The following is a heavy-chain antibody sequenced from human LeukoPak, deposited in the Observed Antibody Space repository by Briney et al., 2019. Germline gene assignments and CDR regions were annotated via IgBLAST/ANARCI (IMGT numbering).Heavy chain of an antibody. CDR3: ARDDCSSTSCYFTY. Sequence: ASVKVSCKASGYTFTGYYMHWVRQAPGQGPEWMGWINPNSGGTNCAQKFQGRVTMTRDTSISAAYMELSRLRSDDTAVYYCARDDCSSTSCYFTYWGQGTLVTVSS. D-gene: IGHD2-2*01. CDR1: GYTFTGYY. CDR2: INPNSGGT. J-gene: IGHJ4*02. V-gene: IGHV1-2*02.